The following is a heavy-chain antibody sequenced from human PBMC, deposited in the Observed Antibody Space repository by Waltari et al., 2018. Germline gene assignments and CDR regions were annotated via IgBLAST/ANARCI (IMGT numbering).Heavy chain of an antibody. CDR3: ARLAYCGGDCYPTFDY. V-gene: IGHV5-51*01. CDR2: IYPGDSDT. J-gene: IGHJ4*02. D-gene: IGHD2-21*01. CDR1: GYSFTSYC. Sequence: EVQLVQSGAEVKKPGESLKISCKGSGYSFTSYCIGWVGHMPGKGLEWMGIIYPGDSDTRYSPSFQGQVTISADKSISTAYLQWSSLKASDTAMYYCARLAYCGGDCYPTFDYWGQGTLVTVSS.